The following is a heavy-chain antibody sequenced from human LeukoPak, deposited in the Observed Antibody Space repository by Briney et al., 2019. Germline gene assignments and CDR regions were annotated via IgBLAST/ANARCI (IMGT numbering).Heavy chain of an antibody. Sequence: PGGSLRLSCAASGFTFSSYEMNWVRQAPGKGLEWGSYISSSGSTIYYADSVKGRFTISRDNAKNSLYLQMNSLRAENTAVYYCARDGVSYYYDSSGGYYFDYWGQGTLVTVSS. CDR2: ISSSGSTI. CDR3: ARDGVSYYYDSSGGYYFDY. D-gene: IGHD3-22*01. J-gene: IGHJ4*02. CDR1: GFTFSSYE. V-gene: IGHV3-48*03.